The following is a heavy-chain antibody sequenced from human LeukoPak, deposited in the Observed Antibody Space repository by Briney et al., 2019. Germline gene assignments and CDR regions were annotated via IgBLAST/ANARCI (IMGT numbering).Heavy chain of an antibody. CDR1: GFTFGGFA. Sequence: GGSLRFSCAAPGFTFGGFAMHWVRQAPVRGLEWVSLVTGGGTTYYADSVRGRFTISRDNSKNSLYLQMNTLRTEGTAFYYCAKDTGSGWDFDSWGQGTLVTVSS. V-gene: IGHV3-43*02. D-gene: IGHD6-19*01. J-gene: IGHJ4*02. CDR3: AKDTGSGWDFDS. CDR2: VTGGGTT.